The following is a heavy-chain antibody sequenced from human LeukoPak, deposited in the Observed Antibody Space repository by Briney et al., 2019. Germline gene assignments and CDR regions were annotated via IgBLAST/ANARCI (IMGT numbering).Heavy chain of an antibody. Sequence: SETLSLTCTVSGASITSYYWSWIRQPAGKGLEWIGRIYASGSTTYNPSLKSRVTMAVDTSKTQLSLKLSSVTAADTAVYYCARDSGTTGEVKFDPWGQGTLVTVSA. CDR2: IYASGST. D-gene: IGHD3-10*01. J-gene: IGHJ5*02. CDR1: GASITSYY. CDR3: ARDSGTTGEVKFDP. V-gene: IGHV4-4*07.